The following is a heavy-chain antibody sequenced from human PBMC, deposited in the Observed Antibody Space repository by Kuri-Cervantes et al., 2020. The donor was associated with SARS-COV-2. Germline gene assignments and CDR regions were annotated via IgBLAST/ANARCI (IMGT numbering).Heavy chain of an antibody. CDR1: GYSFTSYW. CDR2: IYPGDSDT. D-gene: IGHD6-19*01. Sequence: GESLKISCKGSGYSFTSYWIGWVRQMPGKGLEWMGIIYPGDSDTRYSPSFQGQVTISADKSISTAYLQWSSLKASDTAMYYCARLARLSVAGGGDFDYWGQGTLVTVSS. J-gene: IGHJ4*02. V-gene: IGHV5-51*01. CDR3: ARLARLSVAGGGDFDY.